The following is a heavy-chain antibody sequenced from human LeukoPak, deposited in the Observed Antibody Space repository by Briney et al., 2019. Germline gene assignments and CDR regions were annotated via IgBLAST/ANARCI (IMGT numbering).Heavy chain of an antibody. CDR2: IRSKANSYAT. D-gene: IGHD6-6*01. CDR1: GFTFSGSA. J-gene: IGHJ4*02. CDR3: TRQLQLAPSY. V-gene: IGHV3-73*01. Sequence: GGSLRLSCAASGFTFSGSAMHWVRQASGKGLEWVGRIRSKANSYATAYAASVKGRFTISRDDSKNTAYLQMNSLKTEDTAVYYCTRQLQLAPSYWGQGTLVTVSS.